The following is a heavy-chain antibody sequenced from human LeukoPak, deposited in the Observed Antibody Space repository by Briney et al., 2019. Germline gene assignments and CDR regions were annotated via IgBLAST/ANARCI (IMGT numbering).Heavy chain of an antibody. J-gene: IGHJ5*02. V-gene: IGHV1-8*01. CDR1: GYTFTSYD. CDR3: ARGSDGFDT. CDR2: MNPNSGNT. Sequence: ASVKASCKASGYTFTSYDINWGRQATGQGLEWMGWMNPNSGNTGYAKKSQGRVTMTRNTSISTAYMELSSLRSEATAVYYCARGSDGFDTWGQGSLVTVSS. D-gene: IGHD2-21*02.